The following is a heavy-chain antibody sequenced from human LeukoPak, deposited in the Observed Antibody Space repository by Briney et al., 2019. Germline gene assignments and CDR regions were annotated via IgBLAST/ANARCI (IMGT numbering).Heavy chain of an antibody. CDR3: ASTSGTNVVVPAFHYMDV. V-gene: IGHV1-69*05. Sequence: ASVKVSCKASGGTFSSYATSWVRQAPGQGLEWMGGIIPIFGTANYAQKFQGRVTITTDESTSTAYMELSSLRSEDTAVYYCASTSGTNVVVPAFHYMDVWGKGTTVTVSS. D-gene: IGHD2-2*01. CDR2: IIPIFGTA. J-gene: IGHJ6*03. CDR1: GGTFSSYA.